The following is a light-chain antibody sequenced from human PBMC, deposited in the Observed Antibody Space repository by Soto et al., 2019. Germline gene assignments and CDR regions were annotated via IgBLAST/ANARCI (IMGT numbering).Light chain of an antibody. CDR3: QKYGISPYT. Sequence: EIVLTQSPGTLSFSPGERATLSCRASQSVSSSYLAWYQQKPGQAPRLLIYGASSRATGIPDRFSGSGSGTYFTHTVSRLEPEDFAVYYCQKYGISPYTFGQWTKVEIK. CDR2: GAS. J-gene: IGKJ2*01. V-gene: IGKV3-20*01. CDR1: QSVSSSY.